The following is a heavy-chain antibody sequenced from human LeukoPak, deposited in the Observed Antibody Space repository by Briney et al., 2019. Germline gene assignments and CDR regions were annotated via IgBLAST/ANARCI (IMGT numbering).Heavy chain of an antibody. CDR3: AKDMRVFYNWFDP. CDR2: ISYDGSNK. CDR1: GFTFSSYG. D-gene: IGHD3-9*01. Sequence: GGSLRLSCAASGFTFSSYGMHWVRQAPGKGLEWVAVISYDGSNKYYADSVKGRFTISRDNSKNTLYLQMNSLRAEDTAVYYCAKDMRVFYNWFDPWGQGTLVTVSS. V-gene: IGHV3-30*18. J-gene: IGHJ5*02.